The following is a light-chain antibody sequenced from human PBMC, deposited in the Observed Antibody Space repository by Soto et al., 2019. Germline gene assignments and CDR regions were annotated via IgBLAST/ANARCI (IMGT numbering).Light chain of an antibody. Sequence: EIVLTQSPGTLSLSPGERATLSCRASQSVSSSYLAWYQQKPGQAPRLLIYGASSRATGIPDRFSGSGSGTDFPLTISRLEPEEFAVYYCQQYGSFWTFGQGTKVEIK. CDR3: QQYGSFWT. CDR1: QSVSSSY. CDR2: GAS. J-gene: IGKJ1*01. V-gene: IGKV3-20*01.